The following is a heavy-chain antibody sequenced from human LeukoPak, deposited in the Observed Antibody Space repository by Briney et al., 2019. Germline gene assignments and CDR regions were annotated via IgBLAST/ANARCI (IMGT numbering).Heavy chain of an antibody. D-gene: IGHD6-19*01. V-gene: IGHV3-21*01. J-gene: IGHJ4*02. Sequence: PGGSLRLSCAASGFTFSSYSMNWVRQAPGKGLEWVSSISSSSSYIYYAASVKGRFTISRDNAKNSLYLQMNSLRAEDTAVYYCAREHVAVAGGCDYWGQGALVTVSS. CDR2: ISSSSSYI. CDR3: AREHVAVAGGCDY. CDR1: GFTFSSYS.